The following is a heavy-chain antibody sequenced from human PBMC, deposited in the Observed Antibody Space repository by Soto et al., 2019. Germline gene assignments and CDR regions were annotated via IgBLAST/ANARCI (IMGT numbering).Heavy chain of an antibody. CDR2: IYHTGST. D-gene: IGHD3-9*01. CDR3: VRHSGRQTTGYFYGWFGP. Sequence: LSLTCTVSGDSINPYYWSWIRQPPGKGLEWIAYIYHTGSTSYNPSLKSRVTISVDTSKNQFSLTLNSVTAADTAIYYCVRHSGRQTTGYFYGWFGPWGQGTLVTVSS. J-gene: IGHJ5*02. V-gene: IGHV4-59*08. CDR1: GDSINPYY.